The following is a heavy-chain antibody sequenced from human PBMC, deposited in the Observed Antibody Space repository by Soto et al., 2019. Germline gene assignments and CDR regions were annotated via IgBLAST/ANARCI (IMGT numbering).Heavy chain of an antibody. V-gene: IGHV1-69*02. J-gene: IGHJ3*02. D-gene: IGHD3-16*02. CDR2: IIPILGIA. CDR3: ARYDYIWGSYRNDAFDI. Sequence: QVQLVQSGAEVKKPGSSVKVSCKASGGTFSSYTISWVRQAPGQGLEWMGRIIPILGIANYAQKFQGRVTIAADKCTSQEYKELSRLRSYDTDVYYSARYDYIWGSYRNDAFDIWGQGTMVTVSS. CDR1: GGTFSSYT.